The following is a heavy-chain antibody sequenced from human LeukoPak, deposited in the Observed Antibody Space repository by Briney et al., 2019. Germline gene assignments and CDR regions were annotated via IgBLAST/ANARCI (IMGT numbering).Heavy chain of an antibody. J-gene: IGHJ4*02. CDR3: ARADGRLATDIDY. Sequence: NPSETLSLTCTVSGGSISSYYWSWIRQPPGKGLEWIGYIYYSGSTNYNPSLKSRVTISVDRSKNQFSLKLSSVTAADTAVYYCARADGRLATDIDYWGQGTLVTVSS. D-gene: IGHD5-12*01. CDR1: GGSISSYY. CDR2: IYYSGST. V-gene: IGHV4-59*01.